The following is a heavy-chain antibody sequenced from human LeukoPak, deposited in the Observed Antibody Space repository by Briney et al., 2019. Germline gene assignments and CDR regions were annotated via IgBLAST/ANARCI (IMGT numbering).Heavy chain of an antibody. J-gene: IGHJ4*02. CDR3: AKDLQVVRVDGIQLWAHKYFDY. CDR2: IRYDGSNK. D-gene: IGHD5-18*01. CDR1: GFTFSSYG. V-gene: IGHV3-30*02. Sequence: GGSLRLSCAASGFTFSSYGMHCIRYDGSNKYYADSVKGRFTISRDNSKNTLYLQMNSLRAEDTAVYYCAKDLQVVRVDGIQLWAHKYFDYWGQGTLVTVSS.